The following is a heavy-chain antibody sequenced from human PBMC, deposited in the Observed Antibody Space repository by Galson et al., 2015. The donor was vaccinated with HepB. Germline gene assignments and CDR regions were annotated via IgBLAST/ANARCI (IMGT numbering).Heavy chain of an antibody. Sequence: SVKVSCKASGYTFTSYAMHWVRQAPGQRLEWMGWINAGNGNTKYSQKFQGRVTITRDTSASTAYMELSSLRSEDTAVYYCARVYDFWSGYYSPDYWGQGTLVTVSS. CDR3: ARVYDFWSGYYSPDY. J-gene: IGHJ4*02. D-gene: IGHD3-3*01. V-gene: IGHV1-3*01. CDR1: GYTFTSYA. CDR2: INAGNGNT.